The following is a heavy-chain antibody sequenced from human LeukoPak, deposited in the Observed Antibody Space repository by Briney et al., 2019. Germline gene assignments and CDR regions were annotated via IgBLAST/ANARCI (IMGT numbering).Heavy chain of an antibody. CDR3: AREHYFYYMDG. Sequence: GGSLRLSCAASGFTFSSQWMSWVRQAPGKGLEWVANVNQGGTEKYYVDSVKGRFTISRDNAENSLYLQMNSLRAEDTAVYYCAREHYFYYMDGWGKGTTVTASS. V-gene: IGHV3-7*01. J-gene: IGHJ6*03. CDR2: VNQGGTEK. CDR1: GFTFSSQW.